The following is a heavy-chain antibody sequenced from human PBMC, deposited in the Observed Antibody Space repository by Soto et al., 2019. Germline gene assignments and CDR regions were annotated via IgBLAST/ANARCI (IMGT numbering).Heavy chain of an antibody. CDR2: IKSKTDGGTT. D-gene: IGHD2-2*01. CDR1: GFTFSNAW. J-gene: IGHJ5*02. CDR3: TTEEEVDIVVVPAGLDP. V-gene: IGHV3-15*01. Sequence: GGSLRLSCPASGFTFSNAWMSWVRHAPGKGLEWVGRIKSKTDGGTTDYAAPVKGRFTISRDDSKNTLYLQMNSLKTEDTAVYYCTTEEEVDIVVVPAGLDPWGQGTLVTVSS.